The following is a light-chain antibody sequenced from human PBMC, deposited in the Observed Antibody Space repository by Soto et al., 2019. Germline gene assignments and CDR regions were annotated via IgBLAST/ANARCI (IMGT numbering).Light chain of an antibody. V-gene: IGKV1-5*03. Sequence: EMHMNQSNSPLSASVGDRVSVTSLAGDSVSSXLAWYQQKPGKAPKLLIYKASTLKSGVPSRFSGSGSGTEFTLTISSLQPDDFATYYCQHYNSYSEAFGQGTKVDIK. J-gene: IGKJ1*01. CDR2: KAS. CDR3: QHYNSYSEA. CDR1: DSVSSX.